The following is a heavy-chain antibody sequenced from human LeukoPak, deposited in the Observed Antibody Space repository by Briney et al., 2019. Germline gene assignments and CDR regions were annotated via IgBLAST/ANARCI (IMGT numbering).Heavy chain of an antibody. CDR3: ARDRGLVRHTNWLDP. CDR1: GYTFTNYG. J-gene: IGHJ5*02. V-gene: IGHV1-18*01. CDR2: INTFNSDP. D-gene: IGHD3-10*01. Sequence: ASVKVSCKALGYTFTNYGISWVRQAPGQGLEWLGRINTFNSDPNYAQKFQDRITVTTDKSTTTAYMELKNLTSDDTAVYYCARDRGLVRHTNWLDPRGQGTLVTVSS.